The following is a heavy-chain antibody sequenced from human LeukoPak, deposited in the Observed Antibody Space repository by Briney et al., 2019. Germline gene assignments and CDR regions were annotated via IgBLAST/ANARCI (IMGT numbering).Heavy chain of an antibody. CDR2: INYSGST. J-gene: IGHJ4*02. Sequence: SETLSLTCAVYGGSFSGYYWGWIRQPPGKGLEWIGSINYSGSTYYNPSLKSRVTISVDTSKNQFSLKLSSVTAADTAVYYCARRRFVRGPDVVNPFDYWGQGTLVTVSS. V-gene: IGHV4-34*01. CDR1: GGSFSGYY. D-gene: IGHD2-8*01. CDR3: ARRRFVRGPDVVNPFDY.